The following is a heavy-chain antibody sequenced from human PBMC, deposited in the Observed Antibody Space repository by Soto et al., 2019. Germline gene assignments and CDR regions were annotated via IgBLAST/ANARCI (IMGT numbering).Heavy chain of an antibody. D-gene: IGHD3-16*01. CDR3: VKQAHGLDGVDFDY. CDR1: GFTFGDYA. CDR2: IRSKAYGGTT. Sequence: GGSLRLSCTASGFTFGDYAMSWVRQAPGKGLEWVGFIRSKAYGGTTEYAASVKGRFTISRDDSKSIAYLQMGSLRPEDTAIYYCVKQAHGLDGVDFDYWGQGTQVTVSA. V-gene: IGHV3-49*04. J-gene: IGHJ4*02.